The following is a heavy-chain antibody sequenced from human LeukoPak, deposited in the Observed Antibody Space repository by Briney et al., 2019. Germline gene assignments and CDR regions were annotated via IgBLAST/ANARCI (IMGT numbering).Heavy chain of an antibody. V-gene: IGHV3-74*01. D-gene: IGHD6-19*01. CDR2: INSDGSST. Sequence: GGSLRLSCAASRFTFSSYWMHWVRQAPGKGLVWVSRINSDGSSTSYADSMKGRFTISRDNAKNTLYLQMNSLRAEDTAVYYCARDYIGAWYSSGWYEGYYYYYMDVWGKGTTVTVSS. J-gene: IGHJ6*03. CDR3: ARDYIGAWYSSGWYEGYYYYYMDV. CDR1: RFTFSSYW.